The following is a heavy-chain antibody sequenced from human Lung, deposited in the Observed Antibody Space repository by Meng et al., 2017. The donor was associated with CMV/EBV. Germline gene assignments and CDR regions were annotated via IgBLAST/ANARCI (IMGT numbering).Heavy chain of an antibody. CDR1: GFTFSSYS. J-gene: IGHJ4*02. V-gene: IGHV3-21*01. CDR3: ARDGY. Sequence: GESLKISCAASGFTFSSYSMNWVRQAPGKGLGWVSSISSSSSCIYYADSVKGRFTISRDNAKNSLYLQMHSLRSEDTGVYYCARDGYWGQGTLVTVSS. CDR2: ISSSSSCI.